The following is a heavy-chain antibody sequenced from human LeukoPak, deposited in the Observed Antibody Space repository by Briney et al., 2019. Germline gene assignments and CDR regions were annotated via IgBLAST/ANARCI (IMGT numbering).Heavy chain of an antibody. CDR1: GFAFNSYE. CDR2: ISSSGSIK. Sequence: PGGSLRLSCIASGFAFNSYEMNWVRQAPGKELEWVSYISSSGSIKHYADSVKGRFTISRDNAKNSLYLQMNSLRAEDTAVYYCARARYTSGWETLDYWGQGTLVTVSS. J-gene: IGHJ4*02. CDR3: ARARYTSGWETLDY. D-gene: IGHD6-19*01. V-gene: IGHV3-48*03.